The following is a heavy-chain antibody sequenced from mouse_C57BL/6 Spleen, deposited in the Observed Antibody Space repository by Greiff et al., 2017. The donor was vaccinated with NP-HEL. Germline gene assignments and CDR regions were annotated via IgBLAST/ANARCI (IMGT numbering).Heavy chain of an antibody. Sequence: QVQLKQPGAELVKPGASVKLSCKASGYTFTSYWMQWVKQRPGQGLEWIGEIDPSDSYTNYNQKFKGKATLTVDTSSSTAYMQLSSLTSEDSAVYYCARYGNWYFDVWGTGTTVTVSS. CDR3: ARYGNWYFDV. CDR2: IDPSDSYT. D-gene: IGHD2-1*01. J-gene: IGHJ1*03. V-gene: IGHV1-50*01. CDR1: GYTFTSYW.